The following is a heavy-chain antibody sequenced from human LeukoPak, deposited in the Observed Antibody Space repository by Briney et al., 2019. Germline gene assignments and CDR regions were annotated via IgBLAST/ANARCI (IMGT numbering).Heavy chain of an antibody. CDR2: MNPNSGDT. Sequence: ASVKVSCKASGYTFTSFHINWVRQATGQGLEWMGWMNPNSGDTAYAHKFQGRITMTRSTSITTAYMELSSLRSEDTAVYYCATRRRAGAAPSAFDIWGQGTTVTVS. D-gene: IGHD7-27*01. J-gene: IGHJ3*02. V-gene: IGHV1-8*01. CDR3: ATRRRAGAAPSAFDI. CDR1: GYTFTSFH.